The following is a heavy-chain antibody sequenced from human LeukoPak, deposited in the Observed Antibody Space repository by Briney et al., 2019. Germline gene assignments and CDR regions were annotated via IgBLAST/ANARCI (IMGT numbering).Heavy chain of an antibody. Sequence: SETLSLTCTVSGGSISSYYWSWIRQPPGKGREWSGYIYYSGSTNYNPSLKSRVTISVDTSKNQFSLKLSSVTAADTAVYYCARVSLYYDILTGYHNWFDPWGQGTLVTVSS. V-gene: IGHV4-59*01. CDR3: ARVSLYYDILTGYHNWFDP. CDR1: GGSISSYY. CDR2: IYYSGST. J-gene: IGHJ5*02. D-gene: IGHD3-9*01.